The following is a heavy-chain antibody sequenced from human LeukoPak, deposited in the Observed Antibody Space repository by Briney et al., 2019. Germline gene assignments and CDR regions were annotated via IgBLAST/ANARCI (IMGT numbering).Heavy chain of an antibody. CDR2: IKQGGSEK. D-gene: IGHD6-19*01. CDR1: GFTFSNYY. V-gene: IGHV3-7*05. J-gene: IGHJ4*02. Sequence: GGSLRLSCAASGFTFSNYYMSWVRQAPGKGLEWVAKIKQGGSEKYYVDSVKGRFTISRDNAKNSLYLQMNSLRAEDTAVYYCARDLKTSGWYGDFDYWGQGTLVTVSS. CDR3: ARDLKTSGWYGDFDY.